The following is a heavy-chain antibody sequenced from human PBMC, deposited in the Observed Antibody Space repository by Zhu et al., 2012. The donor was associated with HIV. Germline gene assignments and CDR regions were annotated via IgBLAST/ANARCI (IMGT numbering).Heavy chain of an antibody. CDR1: GGSFSGFY. V-gene: IGHV4-34*01. J-gene: IGHJ1*01. CDR3: ARGDNYYASGSPAKGRYFQY. Sequence: QVQLQQWGAGLLKPSETLSRTCAVYGGSFSGFYWSWIRQPPGKGLEWIGEINHSGSVNYNPSLKSRVTISVDTSKNQFSLKLSSVTAADTALYYCARGDNYYASGSPAKGRYFQYWGQGTLVTVSS. D-gene: IGHD3-10*01. CDR2: INHSGSV.